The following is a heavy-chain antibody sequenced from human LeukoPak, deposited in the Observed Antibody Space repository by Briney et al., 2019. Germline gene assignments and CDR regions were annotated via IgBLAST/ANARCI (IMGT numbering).Heavy chain of an antibody. CDR2: ISGDNANT. Sequence: ASVKVSCKASGYTFTNYGISWVRQAPGQGLEWMGWISGDNANTNYAQKLQGRVTMTTDTSTSTAYMELRSLRSDDTAVYYCAVAYGFGDDWFDPWGQGTLVTVSS. J-gene: IGHJ5*02. V-gene: IGHV1-18*01. CDR1: GYTFTNYG. D-gene: IGHD3-10*01. CDR3: AVAYGFGDDWFDP.